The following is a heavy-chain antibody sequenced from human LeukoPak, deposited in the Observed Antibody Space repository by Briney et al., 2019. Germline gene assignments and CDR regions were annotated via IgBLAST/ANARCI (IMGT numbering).Heavy chain of an antibody. D-gene: IGHD6-19*01. CDR1: GGTFISYA. V-gene: IGHV1-69*05. J-gene: IGHJ4*02. Sequence: SVKVSCKASGGTFISYAISWVRQAPGQGREWMGRIIPIFGTANYAQKFQGRVTITTDESTSTDYMELSSLRSEDTAVYYCARDAHSSGWYGSSYDCWGQGTLVTVSS. CDR2: IIPIFGTA. CDR3: ARDAHSSGWYGSSYDC.